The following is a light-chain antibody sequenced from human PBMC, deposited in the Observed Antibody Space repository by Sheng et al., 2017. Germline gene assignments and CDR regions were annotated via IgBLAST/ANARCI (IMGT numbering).Light chain of an antibody. CDR3: QQYNNWPLT. Sequence: EIVLTQSPATLSLSPGERATLSCRASQSVSSYLAWYQQKPGQAPRLLIYGASTRATGIPARFSGTGSGTELTLTISSLQSEDFAVYYCQQYNNWPLTFGGGTKVEIK. CDR2: GAS. V-gene: IGKV3-15*01. J-gene: IGKJ4*01. CDR1: QSVSSY.